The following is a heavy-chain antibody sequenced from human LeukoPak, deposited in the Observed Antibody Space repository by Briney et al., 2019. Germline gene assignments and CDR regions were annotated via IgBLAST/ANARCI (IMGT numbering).Heavy chain of an antibody. D-gene: IGHD1-26*01. CDR3: ARDPGYSRPSSYGYFDH. CDR2: ITSSSDSI. Sequence: PGGSLRLSCATSGFTLSAYSMIWVRQTPGKGLECLSYITSSSDSIHYADSVRGRFTVSRDNAKNSLYLQMNSLRDEDTAVYYCARDPGYSRPSSYGYFDHWGQGTLATVSS. J-gene: IGHJ4*02. V-gene: IGHV3-48*02. CDR1: GFTLSAYS.